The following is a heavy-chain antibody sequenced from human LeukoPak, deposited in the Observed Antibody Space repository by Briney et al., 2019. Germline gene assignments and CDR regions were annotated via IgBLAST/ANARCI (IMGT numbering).Heavy chain of an antibody. CDR2: IYHSGST. D-gene: IGHD2-15*01. V-gene: IGHV4-4*02. CDR3: ARRVDIVVVVAARDAFDI. CDR1: GGSISSSNW. J-gene: IGHJ3*02. Sequence: PSETLSLTCAVSGGSISSSNWWSWVRQPPGKGLEWIGEIYHSGSTNYNPSLKSRVTISVDKSKNQFSLKLSSVTAADTAVYYCARRVDIVVVVAARDAFDIWGQGTMVTVSS.